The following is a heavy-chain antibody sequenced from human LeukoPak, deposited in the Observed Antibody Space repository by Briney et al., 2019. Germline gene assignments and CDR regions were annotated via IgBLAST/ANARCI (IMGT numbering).Heavy chain of an antibody. CDR3: TKDLGTEYNIFDY. V-gene: IGHV3-30*02. J-gene: IGHJ4*02. CDR1: GFTFSSYG. D-gene: IGHD3-9*01. CDR2: IWYDGSNE. Sequence: GGSLRLSCAASGFTFSSYGMHWVRQAPGKGLEWVAVIWYDGSNEYYADSVKGRFTISRDNSKNTLYLQMNSLRPDDTAVYYCTKDLGTEYNIFDYWGQGTLVTVSS.